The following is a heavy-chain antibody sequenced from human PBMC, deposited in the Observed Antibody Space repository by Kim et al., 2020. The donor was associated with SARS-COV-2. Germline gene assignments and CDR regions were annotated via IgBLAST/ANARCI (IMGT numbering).Heavy chain of an antibody. V-gene: IGHV4-4*07. D-gene: IGHD4-17*01. J-gene: IGHJ3*02. CDR2: IYTSGST. Sequence: SETLSLTCTVSGGSISSYYWSWIRQPAGKGLEWIGRIYTSGSTNYNPSLKSRVTMSVDTSKNQFSLKLSSVTAADTAVYYCARDWDATVTTSAFDIWGQGTMVTVSS. CDR1: GGSISSYY. CDR3: ARDWDATVTTSAFDI.